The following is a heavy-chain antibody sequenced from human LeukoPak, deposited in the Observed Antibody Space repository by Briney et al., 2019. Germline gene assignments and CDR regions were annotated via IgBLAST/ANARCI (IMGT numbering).Heavy chain of an antibody. CDR2: FDPEDGET. CDR3: ATSGYCSGGSCYNFDY. V-gene: IGHV1-24*01. D-gene: IGHD2-15*01. CDR1: GYTLTELS. J-gene: IGHJ4*02. Sequence: ASVKVSCKVSGYTLTELSMHWVRQAPGKGPEWMGGFDPEDGETIYAQKFQGRVTMTEDTSTDTAYMELSSLRSEDTAVYYCATSGYCSGGSCYNFDYWGQGTLVTVSS.